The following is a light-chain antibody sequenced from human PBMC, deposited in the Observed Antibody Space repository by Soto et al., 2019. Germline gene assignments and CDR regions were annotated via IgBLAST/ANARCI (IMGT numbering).Light chain of an antibody. CDR1: SSDVGGYNF. CDR3: SSYAGTVL. J-gene: IGLJ2*01. Sequence: QSALTQPPSASGSPGQSVTISCTGTSSDVGGYNFVSWYQQYPGTAPKLMIYEVSTRPSGVPDRFSGSKSGNTASLTVSGLQAEDEADYYCSSYAGTVLFGGGTKLTVL. V-gene: IGLV2-8*01. CDR2: EVS.